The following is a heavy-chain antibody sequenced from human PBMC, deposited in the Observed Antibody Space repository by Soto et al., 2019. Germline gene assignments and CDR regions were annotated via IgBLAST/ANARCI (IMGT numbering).Heavy chain of an antibody. CDR2: IYFGGTT. J-gene: IGHJ4*02. D-gene: IGHD3-16*01. Sequence: QVQLQESGPGLVKPSETLSLTCTVSGGSISPYYWSWIRQPPGKGLEWIGYIYFGGTTKYNPSLKNPVSRSIDTSKNQFSLKLNSVTGPNTAVYYFARLGGFFQALDSWGQGTLVTVSS. V-gene: IGHV4-59*08. CDR3: ARLGGFFQALDS. CDR1: GGSISPYY.